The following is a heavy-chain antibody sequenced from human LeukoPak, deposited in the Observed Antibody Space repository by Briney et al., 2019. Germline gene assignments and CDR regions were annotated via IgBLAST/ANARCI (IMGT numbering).Heavy chain of an antibody. CDR3: AKMVRGVIRGT. J-gene: IGHJ5*02. D-gene: IGHD3-10*01. CDR2: IKSKTDGGTT. Sequence: GGSLRLSCAASGFTFSNAWMSWVRQAPGKGLEWVGRIKSKTDGGTTDYAAPVKGRFTISRDNSKNTLYLQMNSLRAEDTAVYYCAKMVRGVIRGTWGQGTLVTVSS. V-gene: IGHV3-15*01. CDR1: GFTFSNAW.